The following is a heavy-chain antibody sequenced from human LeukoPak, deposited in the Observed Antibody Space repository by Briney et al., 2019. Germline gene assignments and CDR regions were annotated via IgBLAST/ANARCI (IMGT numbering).Heavy chain of an antibody. CDR2: ITSDGSAT. CDR1: GFTFSSYW. CDR3: ARDASPGYFDL. J-gene: IGHJ2*01. Sequence: GGSLRLSCAVSGFTFSSYWMHWVRQSPGKGLAWVSRITSDGSATDYADSVRGRFTVSRDNAKNTLFLHMDSLRVEDTAVYYCARDASPGYFDLWGLGTLVTVSS. V-gene: IGHV3-74*01.